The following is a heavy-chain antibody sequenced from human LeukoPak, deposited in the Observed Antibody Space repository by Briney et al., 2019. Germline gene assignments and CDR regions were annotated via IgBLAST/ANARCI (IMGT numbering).Heavy chain of an antibody. CDR3: AKDIPAHIWLGELYY. Sequence: PGGSLRLSCAASGFTFDDYAMHWVRQAPGNGLEWVSLISGDGGSTYYADSVKGRFTIPRDNSNNSLYLPMNSLRTEHTALYSCAKDIPAHIWLGELYYWGQGTLVTVSS. CDR1: GFTFDDYA. J-gene: IGHJ4*02. V-gene: IGHV3-43*02. D-gene: IGHD3-10*01. CDR2: ISGDGGST.